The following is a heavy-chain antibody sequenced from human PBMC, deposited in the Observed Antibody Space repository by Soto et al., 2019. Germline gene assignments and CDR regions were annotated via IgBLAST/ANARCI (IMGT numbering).Heavy chain of an antibody. CDR1: GGSFSGYY. V-gene: IGHV4-34*01. J-gene: IGHJ4*02. CDR3: ARDKITGLFDY. D-gene: IGHD2-8*02. CDR2: INHSGST. Sequence: TSETLSLTCAVYGGSFSGYYWTWIRQPPGTGLKWIGEINHSGSTNYNPSLKSRVTISVGTSKNQFSLKLTSVTAADTAVYYCARDKITGLFDYWGQGTLVTVSS.